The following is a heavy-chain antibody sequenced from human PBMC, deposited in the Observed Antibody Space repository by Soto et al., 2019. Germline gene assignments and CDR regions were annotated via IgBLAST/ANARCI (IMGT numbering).Heavy chain of an antibody. CDR3: AQEENCSDGICYSEYFQR. CDR1: GYIFTAYS. J-gene: IGHJ1*01. CDR2: VNPSGGST. D-gene: IGHD2-15*01. Sequence: QVQLVQSGAEVMKPGASVKVSCKASGYIFTAYSMHWVRQAPGQGLEWMGVVNPSGGSTNYAQKFQGRITMSRNTTTSKVYMDLSSLTSKDTAEDYCAQEENCSDGICYSEYFQRWGQGTLVTVSS. V-gene: IGHV1-46*01.